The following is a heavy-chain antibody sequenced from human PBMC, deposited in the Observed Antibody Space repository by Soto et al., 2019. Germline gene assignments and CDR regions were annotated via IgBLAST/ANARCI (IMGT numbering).Heavy chain of an antibody. CDR3: ARAGDFWSGYYAKGAFDI. Sequence: ASVKVSCKASGYTFTSYGISWVRQAPGQGXEWMGWISAYNGNTNYAQKLQGRVTMTTDTSTSTAYMELRSLRSDDTAVYYCARAGDFWSGYYAKGAFDIWGQGTMVTVSS. CDR1: GYTFTSYG. J-gene: IGHJ3*02. CDR2: ISAYNGNT. D-gene: IGHD3-3*01. V-gene: IGHV1-18*01.